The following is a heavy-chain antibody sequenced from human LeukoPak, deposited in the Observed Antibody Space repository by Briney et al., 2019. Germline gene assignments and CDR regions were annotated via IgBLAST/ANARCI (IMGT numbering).Heavy chain of an antibody. CDR1: GYTFTGYY. CDR3: ARRGYFDWLSLY. J-gene: IGHJ4*02. D-gene: IGHD3-9*01. CDR2: INPNSGGT. Sequence: ASVKVSCKASGYTFTGYYMRWVRQAPGQGLEWMGWINPNSGGTNYAQKFQGRVTMTRDTSISTAYLELSRLRSDDTAVYYCARRGYFDWLSLYWGQGTLVTVSS. V-gene: IGHV1-2*02.